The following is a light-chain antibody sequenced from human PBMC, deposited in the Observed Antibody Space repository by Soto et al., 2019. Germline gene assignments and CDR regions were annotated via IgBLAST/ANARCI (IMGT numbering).Light chain of an antibody. J-gene: IGKJ2*01. Sequence: EIVLTQSPGTLSLSPGERATLSCRASQSVSSTYIAWYQQNPGQAPRLLIYGASSRATGIPDRFSGSGSGTDFTLTISRLEPEDFAVYFCQQYVRAPPFTCGQGTKVDIK. V-gene: IGKV3-20*01. CDR3: QQYVRAPPFT. CDR1: QSVSSTY. CDR2: GAS.